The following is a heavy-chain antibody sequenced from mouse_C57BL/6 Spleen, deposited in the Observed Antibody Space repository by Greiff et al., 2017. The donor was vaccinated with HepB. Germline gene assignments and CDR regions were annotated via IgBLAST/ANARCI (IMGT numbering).Heavy chain of an antibody. J-gene: IGHJ1*03. CDR2: IYPGDGDT. CDR3: ARSAYYSNYVEV. V-gene: IGHV1-80*01. D-gene: IGHD2-5*01. Sequence: QVQLQQSGAELVKPGASVKISCKASGYAFSSYWMNWVKQRPGKGLEWIGQIYPGDGDTNYNGKFKGKATLTADKASSTAYMQLRSLTSEDSAVYCGARSAYYSNYVEVWGTGTTVTVSS. CDR1: GYAFSSYW.